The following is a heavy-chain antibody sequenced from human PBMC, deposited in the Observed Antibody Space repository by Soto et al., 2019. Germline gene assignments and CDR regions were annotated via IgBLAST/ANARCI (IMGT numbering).Heavy chain of an antibody. CDR3: ARGRYNSEFDY. Sequence: QVQLVESGGGVVQPGRSLRLSCAASGFTFSSYGMHWFRQAPGKGLEWVAVIWYDGSNKYYADSVEGRFTISRDNSKNRPYLQMNSLRAEDTAVYYCARGRYNSEFDYWGQGTLVTVSS. J-gene: IGHJ4*02. D-gene: IGHD1-20*01. CDR2: IWYDGSNK. V-gene: IGHV3-33*01. CDR1: GFTFSSYG.